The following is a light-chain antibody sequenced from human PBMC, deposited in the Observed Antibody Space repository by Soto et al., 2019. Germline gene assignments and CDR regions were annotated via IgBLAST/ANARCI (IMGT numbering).Light chain of an antibody. Sequence: EIVLTRSPTTLSLSPGERATLSCRAIQSISSYLAWYQQKPGPAPSLLXYDASSRATGIPARFSGSGSGTDFTLTISSLEPEDFAVYYCQQLTDWPPQWTFGQGTKVDIK. J-gene: IGKJ1*01. V-gene: IGKV3-11*01. CDR3: QQLTDWPPQWT. CDR2: DAS. CDR1: QSISSY.